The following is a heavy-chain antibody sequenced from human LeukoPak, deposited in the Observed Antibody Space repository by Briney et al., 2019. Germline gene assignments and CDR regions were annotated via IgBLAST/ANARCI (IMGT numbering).Heavy chain of an antibody. CDR1: VGSMYRYY. CDR3: ARHGKGVDYDSSGYFDY. J-gene: IGHJ4*02. Sequence: SETLSLTCSVCVGSMYRYYWRWIRESTEKGREWIGYIYYSGSTNYNPSLKSRVTISVDTSKNQFSLKLSCVTAADTAVYYCARHGKGVDYDSSGYFDYWGQGTLVTVSS. CDR2: IYYSGST. V-gene: IGHV4-59*08. D-gene: IGHD3-22*01.